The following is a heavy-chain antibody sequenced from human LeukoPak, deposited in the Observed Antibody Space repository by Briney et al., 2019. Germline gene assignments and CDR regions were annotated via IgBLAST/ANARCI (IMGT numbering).Heavy chain of an antibody. Sequence: SETLSLTCTVSGGSISSSSYYWGWIRQPPGKGLEWIGSIYYSGSTNYNPSLKSRVTISVDTSKNQFSLKLSSVTAADTAVYYCARGGGIAAESPFDYWGQGTLVTVSS. CDR2: IYYSGST. V-gene: IGHV4-39*07. J-gene: IGHJ4*02. CDR1: GGSISSSSYY. D-gene: IGHD6-13*01. CDR3: ARGGGIAAESPFDY.